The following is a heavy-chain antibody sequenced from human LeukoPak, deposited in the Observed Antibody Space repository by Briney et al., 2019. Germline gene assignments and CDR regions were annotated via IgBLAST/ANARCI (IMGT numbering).Heavy chain of an antibody. D-gene: IGHD3-10*01. Sequence: GGSLRLSCAASGFTFSSYGMHWVRQAQGKGLEWVAVIWYDGSNKYYADSVKGRFTISRDNSKNTLYLQMNSLRAEDTAVYYCARSSLWFGESVDYWGQGTLVTVSS. CDR2: IWYDGSNK. CDR3: ARSSLWFGESVDY. J-gene: IGHJ4*02. V-gene: IGHV3-33*01. CDR1: GFTFSSYG.